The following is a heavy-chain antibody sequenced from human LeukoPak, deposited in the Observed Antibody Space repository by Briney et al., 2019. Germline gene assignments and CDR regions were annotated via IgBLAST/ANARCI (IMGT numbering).Heavy chain of an antibody. CDR2: IYYSGST. J-gene: IGHJ4*02. D-gene: IGHD6-19*01. CDR1: GGSISSYY. V-gene: IGHV4-59*08. Sequence: SETLPLTCTVSGGSISSYYWSWIRQPPGKGLEWIGYIYYSGSTNYNPSLKSRVTISVDTSKNQFSLKLSSVTAADTAVYYCARHSSGWYYYFDYWGQGTLVTVSS. CDR3: ARHSSGWYYYFDY.